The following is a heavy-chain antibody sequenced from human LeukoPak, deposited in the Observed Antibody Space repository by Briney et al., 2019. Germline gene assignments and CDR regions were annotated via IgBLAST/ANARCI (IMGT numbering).Heavy chain of an antibody. CDR2: INPNSGGT. CDR3: AKSDMVIPAVGGVDV. CDR1: GYTFTNYY. V-gene: IGHV1-2*02. Sequence: ASVKVSCKASGYTFTNYYIHWVRQAPGQGLEWMGWINPNSGGTNYVPTLQGRVTLTRDSSIGTVYMEMSRLKTDDTAVYYCAKSDMVIPAVGGVDVWGQGTTVTVFS. D-gene: IGHD6-13*01. J-gene: IGHJ6*02.